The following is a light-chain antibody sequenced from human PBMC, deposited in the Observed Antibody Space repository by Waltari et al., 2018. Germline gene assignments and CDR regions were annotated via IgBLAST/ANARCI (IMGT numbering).Light chain of an antibody. CDR2: RNS. CDR1: SANIGSNS. V-gene: IGLV1-47*01. Sequence: QSVVTQPPSASGTPGQRVTISFSGSSANIGSNSVYWYQHFPGPAPKVLIYRNSLRPSGVPDRFSGSKSGTSASLAISGLRSEDEAHYYCSSWDDSLSGLVFGGGTRLTVL. CDR3: SSWDDSLSGLV. J-gene: IGLJ3*02.